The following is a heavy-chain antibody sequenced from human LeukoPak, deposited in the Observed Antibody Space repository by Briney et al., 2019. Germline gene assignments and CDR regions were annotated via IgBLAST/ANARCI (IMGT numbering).Heavy chain of an antibody. CDR3: ARFGYVAAVDV. J-gene: IGHJ4*02. CDR2: INPAGSET. V-gene: IGHV3-7*01. Sequence: GGSLRLSCAASGFTFSSYWMSWVRQAPGKGLEWVANINPAGSETYYVDPVKGRFSISRDNAKNLVYLQMNSLRAEDTAVYHCARFGYVAAVDVWGQGTPVTVSS. CDR1: GFTFSSYW. D-gene: IGHD2-15*01.